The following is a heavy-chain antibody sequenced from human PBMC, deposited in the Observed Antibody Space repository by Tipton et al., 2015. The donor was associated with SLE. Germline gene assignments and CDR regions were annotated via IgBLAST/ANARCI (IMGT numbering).Heavy chain of an antibody. Sequence: LRLSCTVSGGSISSINYFWGWIRQPPGKGLGWIGTIYYSWSTYYNLSLKSRVTISVETSRNQFSLRLPSVTAADPAVYYCARGSGYSTSWYAYFFDYWGQGTLVTVSS. CDR1: GGSISSINYF. D-gene: IGHD6-13*01. CDR2: IYYSWST. V-gene: IGHV4-39*07. CDR3: ARGSGYSTSWYAYFFDY. J-gene: IGHJ4*02.